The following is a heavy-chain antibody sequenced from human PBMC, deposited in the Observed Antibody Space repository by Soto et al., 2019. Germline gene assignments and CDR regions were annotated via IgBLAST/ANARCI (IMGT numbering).Heavy chain of an antibody. CDR3: ARRLLAVAVSPWFDP. CDR1: GLSITDSEMG. J-gene: IGHJ5*02. Sequence: QVTLKESGPVLVKPTETLTLRCTVSGLSITDSEMGVSWIRQPPGQPLEWLAHIDSSGEKSYRTFLKSRLAISKDTSKSQIVLTMTNMDPADTATYYCARRLLAVAVSPWFDPWGQGSPVTVSS. CDR2: IDSSGEK. V-gene: IGHV2-26*01.